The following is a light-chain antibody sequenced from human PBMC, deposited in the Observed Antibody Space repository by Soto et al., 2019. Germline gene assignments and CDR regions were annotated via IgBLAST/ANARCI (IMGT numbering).Light chain of an antibody. J-gene: IGKJ1*01. V-gene: IGKV1-5*01. Sequence: DIQMTQSPSTLSGSLGAGATTTSRASQTISSWLAWYQQRPGKPPKLLIYDASSLQSGVPSKFSGGGSGTEFTLTISSLQPDDFATYYCQQYYNYWTFGQGTKVDIK. CDR2: DAS. CDR3: QQYYNYWT. CDR1: QTISSW.